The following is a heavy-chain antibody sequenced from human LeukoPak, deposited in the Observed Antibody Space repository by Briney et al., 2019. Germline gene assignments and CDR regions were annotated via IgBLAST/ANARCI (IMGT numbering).Heavy chain of an antibody. CDR2: ISGSGGGT. CDR1: GISLSNYS. D-gene: IGHD3-22*01. J-gene: IGHJ4*02. V-gene: IGHV3-23*01. Sequence: PGGSLRLPCAVSGISLSNYSMSWVRQAPGKGLEWVAGISGSGGGTNYADSVKGRFTISRDNPKNTLYLQMNRLRAEDTAVYFCAKRGVVIRVILVGFHKEAYYFDSGGQGALVTVSS. CDR3: AKRGVVIRVILVGFHKEAYYFDS.